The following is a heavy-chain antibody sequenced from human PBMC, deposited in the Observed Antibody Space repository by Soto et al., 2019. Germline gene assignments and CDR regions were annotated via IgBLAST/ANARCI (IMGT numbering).Heavy chain of an antibody. CDR1: GFNFRNVW. CDR2: IKSKADGGTP. V-gene: IGHV3-15*01. J-gene: IGHJ4*02. D-gene: IGHD3-3*01. CDR3: TTETLTPKYYDFWSGYSPDIDY. Sequence: GGSLRLSCAASGFNFRNVWMGWVRQAPGKGLEWVGRIKSKADGGTPGYAAPVKGRFIISRDDSSNTMYLQMNSLKAEDTAVYYCTTETLTPKYYDFWSGYSPDIDYWGQGTLVTVAS.